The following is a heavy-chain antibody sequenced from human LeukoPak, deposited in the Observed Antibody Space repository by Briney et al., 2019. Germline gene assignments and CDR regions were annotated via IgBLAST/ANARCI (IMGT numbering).Heavy chain of an antibody. CDR1: GFTFSSYA. Sequence: GGSLRLSCAASGFTFSSYAMSWVRQAPGKGLEWVSAISGSGGSTYYADSVKGRFTISRDNSKNTLYLQMKGLRAEDTAVYYCARTVGYCSSSSCYTGQINDYYYYGMDVWGQGTTVAVSS. CDR3: ARTVGYCSSSSCYTGQINDYYYYGMDV. J-gene: IGHJ6*02. CDR2: ISGSGGST. V-gene: IGHV3-23*01. D-gene: IGHD2-2*02.